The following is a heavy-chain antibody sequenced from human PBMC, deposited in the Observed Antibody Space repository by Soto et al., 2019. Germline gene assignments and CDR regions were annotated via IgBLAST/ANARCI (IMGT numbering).Heavy chain of an antibody. CDR2: IYYSGST. J-gene: IGHJ4*02. CDR3: ARQDIVVVPAATFYGSGSNPFDY. D-gene: IGHD2-2*01. Sequence: SETLSLTCTASGGSISSSSYYWGWIRQPPGKGLEWIGSIYYSGSTYYNPSLKSRVTISVDTSKNQFSLKLSSVTAADTAVYYCARQDIVVVPAATFYGSGSNPFDYWGQGTLVTVSS. CDR1: GGSISSSSYY. V-gene: IGHV4-39*01.